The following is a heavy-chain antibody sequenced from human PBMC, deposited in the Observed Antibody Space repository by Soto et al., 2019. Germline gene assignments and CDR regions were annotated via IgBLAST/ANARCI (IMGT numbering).Heavy chain of an antibody. CDR1: GGTFSSYA. D-gene: IGHD6-13*01. CDR3: ARGRYSSRSSLGMDV. J-gene: IGHJ6*02. V-gene: IGHV1-69*01. CDR2: IIPIFGTA. Sequence: QVQLVQSGAEVKKPGSSVKVSCKASGGTFSSYAISWVRQAPGQGLGWMGGIIPIFGTANYAKKFQGRVTITADESTSTAYMELSSLSSEETAVYYCARGRYSSRSSLGMDVWGQGTTVTVSS.